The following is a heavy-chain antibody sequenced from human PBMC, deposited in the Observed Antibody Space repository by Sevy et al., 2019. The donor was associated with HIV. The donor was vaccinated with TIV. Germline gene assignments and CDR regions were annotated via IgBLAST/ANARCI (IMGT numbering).Heavy chain of an antibody. CDR2: ISWNSGYI. CDR1: GFTFDDYA. D-gene: IGHD6-13*01. V-gene: IGHV3-9*03. J-gene: IGHJ5*02. Sequence: GGSLRLSCAASGFTFDDYAMHWVRLVPGKGLEWVSGISWNSGYIAYAASVKGRFTISRDNAKNSLYLQMNSLRAEDMAFYYCVKGQGLSSSWPGDWFDPWGQGTLVTVSS. CDR3: VKGQGLSSSWPGDWFDP.